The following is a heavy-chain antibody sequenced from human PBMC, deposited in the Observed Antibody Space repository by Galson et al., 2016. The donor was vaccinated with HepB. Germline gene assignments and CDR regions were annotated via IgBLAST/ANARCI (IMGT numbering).Heavy chain of an antibody. V-gene: IGHV4-31*03. CDR3: ARYFDH. Sequence: TLSLTCTVSGDSISNDGNYWSWTRQHPGKGLEFIGYIYHSGSTYYNPSLRSRVTISVDTSENQFSLKLSSVPAADTAVYYCARYFDHWGQGILVTVSS. CDR2: IYHSGST. CDR1: GDSISNDGNY. J-gene: IGHJ4*02.